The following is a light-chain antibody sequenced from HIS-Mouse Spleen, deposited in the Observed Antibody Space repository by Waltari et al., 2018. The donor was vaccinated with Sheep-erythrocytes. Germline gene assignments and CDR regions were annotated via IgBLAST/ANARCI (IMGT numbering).Light chain of an antibody. CDR2: QDS. CDR1: KLGDKY. CDR3: QAWDSSTAV. V-gene: IGLV3-1*01. J-gene: IGLJ2*01. Sequence: SYELTQPPSVSVSPGQTASITCSGDKLGDKYACWYQQKPGQSPVLVISQDSKRPSGLPGGFSGSNSGNTATLTISGTQAMDEADYYCQAWDSSTAVFGGGTKLTVL.